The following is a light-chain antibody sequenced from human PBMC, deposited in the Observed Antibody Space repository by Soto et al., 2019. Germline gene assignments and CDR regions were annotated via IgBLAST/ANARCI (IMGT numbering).Light chain of an antibody. V-gene: IGKV1-33*01. CDR2: DAS. J-gene: IGKJ5*01. CDR3: QQYYNLPIT. CDR1: QDISNH. Sequence: DIQMTQSPSSLSASVGDRVTITCQASQDISNHLNWYQQKPGKAPKLLIYDASNLETGVPSRFSGSGSGTDFTVTISSLQPEDFATYSCQQYYNLPITFGQGTRLEL.